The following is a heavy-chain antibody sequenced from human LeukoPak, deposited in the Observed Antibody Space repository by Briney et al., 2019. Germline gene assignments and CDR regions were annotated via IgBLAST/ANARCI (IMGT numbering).Heavy chain of an antibody. CDR3: ARGAGYNYPYYFDY. J-gene: IGHJ4*02. Sequence: PGGSLRLSGAASGFTVSSNYMNWVRQAPGKGLEWVSVIYGGGNIYYADSVKGQFTISRDNSKNTLYLQMNSLRAEDTAVYYCARGAGYNYPYYFDYWGQGTLVTVSS. V-gene: IGHV3-53*01. CDR2: IYGGGNI. CDR1: GFTVSSNY. D-gene: IGHD5-24*01.